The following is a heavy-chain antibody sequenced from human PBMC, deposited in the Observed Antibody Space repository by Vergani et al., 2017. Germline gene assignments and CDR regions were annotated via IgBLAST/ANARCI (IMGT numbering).Heavy chain of an antibody. CDR2: IRYDGSNK. Sequence: QVQLVESGGGVVQPGRSLRLSCAASGFTFSSYGMHWVRQAPGKGLEWVAFIRYDGSNKYYADSVKGRFTISRDNSKNTLYLQMNSLRAEDTAVYYCAKRDPAVYGMDVWGQGTTVTVSS. CDR3: AKRDPAVYGMDV. J-gene: IGHJ6*02. V-gene: IGHV3-30*02. CDR1: GFTFSSYG.